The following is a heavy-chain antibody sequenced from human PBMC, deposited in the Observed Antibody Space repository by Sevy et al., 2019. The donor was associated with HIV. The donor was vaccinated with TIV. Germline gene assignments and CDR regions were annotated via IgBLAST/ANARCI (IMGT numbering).Heavy chain of an antibody. CDR2: TSFDGNVK. CDR1: GFTFNAYG. V-gene: IGHV3-30*03. CDR3: AGGQGSYRYSPGRY. D-gene: IGHD3-16*02. Sequence: GGSLRLSCEASGFTFNAYGMHWVRLAPGKGLEWVAVTSFDGNVKYYADSVKGRFTISRDNSKNTLHLQMNSLRPEDTAGYYWAGGQGSYRYSPGRYWGQGTLVTVSS. J-gene: IGHJ4*02.